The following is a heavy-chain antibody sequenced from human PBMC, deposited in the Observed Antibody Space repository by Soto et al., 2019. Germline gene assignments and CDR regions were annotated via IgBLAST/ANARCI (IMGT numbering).Heavy chain of an antibody. V-gene: IGHV1-58*01. J-gene: IGHJ6*02. D-gene: IGHD3-3*01. CDR1: GFTFTSSA. CDR2: IVVGSGNT. CDR3: AADRNYDFWRGYYYGMDV. Sequence: SVKVSCKASGFTFTSSAVQWVRQARGQRLEWIGWIVVGSGNTNYAQKFQERVTITRDMSTSTAYMELSSLRSEDTAVYYCAADRNYDFWRGYYYGMDVWGQGTTVTVSS.